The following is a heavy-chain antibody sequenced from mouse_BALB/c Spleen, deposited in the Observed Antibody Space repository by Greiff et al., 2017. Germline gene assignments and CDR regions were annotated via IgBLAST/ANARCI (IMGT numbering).Heavy chain of an antibody. CDR1: GYSITSGYY. J-gene: IGHJ2*01. D-gene: IGHD2-4*01. CDR3: ARGGLMITTRGDYFDY. CDR2: ISYDGSN. V-gene: IGHV3-6*02. Sequence: EVQLQESGPGLVKPSQSLSLTCSVTGYSITSGYYWNWIRQFPGNKLEWMGYISYDGSNNYNPSLKNRISITRDTSKNQFFLKLNSVTTEDTATYYCARGGLMITTRGDYFDYWGQGTTLTVSS.